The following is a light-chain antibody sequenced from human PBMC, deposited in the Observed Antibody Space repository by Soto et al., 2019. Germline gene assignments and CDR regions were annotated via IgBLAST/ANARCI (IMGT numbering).Light chain of an antibody. V-gene: IGLV2-8*01. J-gene: IGLJ1*01. CDR2: EVS. CDR1: SSDIGAYNY. Sequence: QSALTQPASVSGSPGQSITISCTGTSSDIGAYNYVSWYQHHPGKAPKLMIYEVSERPSGVPDRFSGSKSGNTAFLTVSGLQAEDEADYYCLSYADTAYVFGTGTKLTVL. CDR3: LSYADTAYV.